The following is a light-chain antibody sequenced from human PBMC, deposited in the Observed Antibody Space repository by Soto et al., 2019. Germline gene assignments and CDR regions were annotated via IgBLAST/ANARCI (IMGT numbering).Light chain of an antibody. CDR1: QGISSA. Sequence: AIHLTQSPSSLSASVGDRVTITCRASQGISSALAWYQHKPGRPPRVLIYDASSLRSGVPSRFSGSESGTDCTLTISSLQPEDSATYYCQQLNSYPFTFGQGTRLEIK. CDR2: DAS. V-gene: IGKV1-13*02. J-gene: IGKJ5*01. CDR3: QQLNSYPFT.